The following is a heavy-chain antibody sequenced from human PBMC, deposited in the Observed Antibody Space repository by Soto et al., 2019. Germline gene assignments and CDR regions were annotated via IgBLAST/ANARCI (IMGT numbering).Heavy chain of an antibody. Sequence: NRILQKPGKGLEWVSSISSSSSYIYYAESVKGRFTISRDNAKNSLYLQMNSLRAEDTAVYYCARRGRMGSSDTEYWGQGTLVTVSS. J-gene: IGHJ4*02. D-gene: IGHD6-13*01. V-gene: IGHV3-21*01. CDR2: ISSSSSYI. CDR3: ARRGRMGSSDTEY.